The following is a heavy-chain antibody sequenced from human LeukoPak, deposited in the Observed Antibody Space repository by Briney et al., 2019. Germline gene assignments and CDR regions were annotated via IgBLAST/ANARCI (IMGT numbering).Heavy chain of an antibody. V-gene: IGHV3-23*01. Sequence: GGSLRLSCAASGFTFSNYAMSWVRQAPGKGLEWVSVIRGTGGSTYYADSVKGRFTISRDNSKNTVYLQMNSLRAEDTAVYYCARDYTDSSGRGAFDIWGQGTMVTVSS. CDR1: GFTFSNYA. D-gene: IGHD3-22*01. CDR3: ARDYTDSSGRGAFDI. CDR2: IRGTGGST. J-gene: IGHJ3*02.